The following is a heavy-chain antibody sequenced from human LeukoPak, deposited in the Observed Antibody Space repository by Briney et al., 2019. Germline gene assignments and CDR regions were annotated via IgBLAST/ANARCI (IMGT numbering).Heavy chain of an antibody. Sequence: GGSLRLSCAASGLTFSSYSMNWVRQAPGKGLEWVSYISSSSSTIYYADSVKGRFTISRDNAKNSLYLQMNSLRAEDTAVYYCARGIVVVPAGPFDYWGQGTLVTVSS. CDR2: ISSSSSTI. CDR3: ARGIVVVPAGPFDY. D-gene: IGHD2-2*01. CDR1: GLTFSSYS. V-gene: IGHV3-48*01. J-gene: IGHJ4*02.